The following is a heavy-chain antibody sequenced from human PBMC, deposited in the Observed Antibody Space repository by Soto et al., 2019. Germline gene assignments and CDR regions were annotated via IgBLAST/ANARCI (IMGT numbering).Heavy chain of an antibody. CDR1: GSTFSGYA. CDR3: AASMVRGPAAGY. Sequence: GGSLRLSLAASGSTFSGYAMSWFPRAPGKGLEGVSAFSGTGGSTYYQDYVNGRFTISRDNSKHTLYLQMNSLRAEYTAVYYCAASMVRGPAAGYWGQGTLVTVSS. V-gene: IGHV3-23*01. J-gene: IGHJ4*02. CDR2: FSGTGGST. D-gene: IGHD3-10*01.